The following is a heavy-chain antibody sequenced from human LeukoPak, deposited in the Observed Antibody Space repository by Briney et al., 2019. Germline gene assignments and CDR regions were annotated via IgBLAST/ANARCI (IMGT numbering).Heavy chain of an antibody. CDR2: IKSKTDGGTT. CDR1: GFTFSNAW. J-gene: IGHJ4*02. V-gene: IGHV3-15*01. CDR3: AKAHYDILTGIVDY. D-gene: IGHD3-9*01. Sequence: GGSLRLSCAASGFTFSNAWMSWVRQAPGKGLEWVGRIKSKTDGGTTDYAAPVKGRFTISRDNSKNTLYLQVNSLRAEDTAVYYCAKAHYDILTGIVDYWGQGTLVTVSS.